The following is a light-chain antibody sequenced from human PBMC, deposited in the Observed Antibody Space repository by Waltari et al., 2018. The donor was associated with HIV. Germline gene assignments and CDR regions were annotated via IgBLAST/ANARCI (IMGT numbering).Light chain of an antibody. CDR3: ALYMGRGISV. Sequence: QTVVTQEPSFSVSPGGTVTLTCGLNSGSVSITYYPSWYQQTPGQAPRTLIYTTNTRSSGVPDRFSGSILGNKAALTITGAQADDESDYYCALYMGRGISVFGGGTRLTVL. CDR1: SGSVSITYY. J-gene: IGLJ3*02. CDR2: TTN. V-gene: IGLV8-61*01.